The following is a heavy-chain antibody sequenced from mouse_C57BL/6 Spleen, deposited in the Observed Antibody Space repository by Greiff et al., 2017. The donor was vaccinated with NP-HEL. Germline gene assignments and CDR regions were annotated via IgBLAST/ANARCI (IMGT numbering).Heavy chain of an antibody. CDR3: ARPDYGKASMDY. D-gene: IGHD2-1*01. CDR2: FYPGSGSI. CDR1: GYTFTEYT. V-gene: IGHV1-62-2*01. J-gene: IGHJ4*01. Sequence: QVQLKESGAELVKPGASVKLSCKASGYTFTEYTIHWVKQRSGQGLEWIGWFYPGSGSIKYNEKFKDKATLTADKSSSTVYMELSRLTSEDSAVYFCARPDYGKASMDYWGQGTSVTVSS.